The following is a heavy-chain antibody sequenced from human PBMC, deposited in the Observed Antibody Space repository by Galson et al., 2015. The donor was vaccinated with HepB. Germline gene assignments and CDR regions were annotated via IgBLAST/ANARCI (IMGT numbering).Heavy chain of an antibody. V-gene: IGHV1-46*01. J-gene: IGHJ6*02. D-gene: IGHD4-11*01. CDR2: INPSGGST. Sequence: SVKVSCKASGYTFTSYYMHWVRQAPGQGLEWMGIINPSGGSTSYAQKFQGRVTMTRDTSTSTVYMELSSLRSEDTAVYYCARGTVTTFRPVESTYYGMDVWGQGTTVTVSS. CDR3: ARGTVTTFRPVESTYYGMDV. CDR1: GYTFTSYY.